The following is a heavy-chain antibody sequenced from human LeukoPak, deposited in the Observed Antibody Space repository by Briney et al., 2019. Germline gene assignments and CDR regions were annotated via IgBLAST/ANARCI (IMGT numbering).Heavy chain of an antibody. CDR2: INQDGTEK. Sequence: GGSLRLSCAASGFPFTTYWMSWVRQAPGKGLEWVANINQDGTEKYYVDSVKGRFTISRDYAKNSLYLQMNSLRAEDTAVYYCARREVVVTATGPNYYWGQGTLVTVSS. J-gene: IGHJ4*02. V-gene: IGHV3-7*01. CDR3: ARREVVVTATGPNYY. CDR1: GFPFTTYW. D-gene: IGHD2-15*01.